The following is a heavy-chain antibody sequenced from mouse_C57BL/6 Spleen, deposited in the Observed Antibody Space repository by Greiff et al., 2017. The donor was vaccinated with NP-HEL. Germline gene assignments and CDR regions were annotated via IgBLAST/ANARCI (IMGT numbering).Heavy chain of an antibody. Sequence: QVQLQQSGPELVKPGASVKISCKASGYAFSSSWMNWVKQRPGKGLEWIGRIYPGDGDTNYNGKFKGKATLTADKSSSTAYMQLSSLTSEDSAVYFCAPTAQATGDYWGQGTTLTVSS. CDR1: GYAFSSSW. CDR2: IYPGDGDT. CDR3: APTAQATGDY. D-gene: IGHD3-2*02. V-gene: IGHV1-82*01. J-gene: IGHJ2*01.